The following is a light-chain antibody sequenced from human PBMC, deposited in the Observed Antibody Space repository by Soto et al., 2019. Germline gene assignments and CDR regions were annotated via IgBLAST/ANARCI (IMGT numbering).Light chain of an antibody. CDR3: QQYDNVPIT. V-gene: IGKV1-33*01. CDR2: DAS. Sequence: DIQMTQSPSSLSASVGDRVTITCQASQDISNYLNWYQQKPGKAPKLLIYDASNLETGVPSRFSGRGSGTDFTFTISSLQPEDIGTYYCQQYDNVPITFGQGTRLEIK. J-gene: IGKJ5*01. CDR1: QDISNY.